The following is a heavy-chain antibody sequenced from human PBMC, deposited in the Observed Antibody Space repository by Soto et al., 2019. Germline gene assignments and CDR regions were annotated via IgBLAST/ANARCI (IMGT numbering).Heavy chain of an antibody. Sequence: SPTLSLPCDISGDGVYSNSAAWNWIRQSPSRGVEWVGRTYYRSQWLNDYADSVKSRISIKPDTWKNEFAQELDSGTPGDTTVDSCAIEKCYYHDSCGPFDFWGRGPLVTVSS. CDR1: GDGVYSNSAA. CDR3: AIEKCYYHDSCGPFDF. CDR2: TYYRSQWLN. D-gene: IGHD3-22*01. V-gene: IGHV6-1*01. J-gene: IGHJ4*02.